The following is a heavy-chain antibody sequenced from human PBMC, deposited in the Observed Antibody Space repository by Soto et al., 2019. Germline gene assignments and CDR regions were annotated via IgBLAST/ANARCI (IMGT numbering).Heavy chain of an antibody. CDR2: IIPIFGTA. CDR3: AVGGRYRYGTSYGMDV. CDR1: GGTFSSYA. J-gene: IGHJ6*02. V-gene: IGHV1-69*01. D-gene: IGHD5-18*01. Sequence: QVQLVQSGAEVKKPGSSVKVSCKASGGTFSSYAISWVRQAPGQGLEWMGGIIPIFGTANYAQKVQGRVPIPAVESPRKADMGLSSLGSEDTAVYYCAVGGRYRYGTSYGMDVWGQGPTVTLSS.